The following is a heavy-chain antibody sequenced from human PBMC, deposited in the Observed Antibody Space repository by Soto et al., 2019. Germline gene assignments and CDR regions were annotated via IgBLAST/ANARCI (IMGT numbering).Heavy chain of an antibody. Sequence: PSETLSVTCTVADGSIVSGGDYGRRIRQTPGKGLEGTGYIYYSGSTNYNPSLKSRVTISVDTSKNQFSLKLSSVTAADTAVYYCARAPSVYCSSTSCSRYYYYYYMDVWGKGTTVTVSS. V-gene: IGHV4-61*08. D-gene: IGHD2-2*01. J-gene: IGHJ6*03. CDR1: DGSIVSGGDY. CDR3: ARAPSVYCSSTSCSRYYYYYYMDV. CDR2: IYYSGST.